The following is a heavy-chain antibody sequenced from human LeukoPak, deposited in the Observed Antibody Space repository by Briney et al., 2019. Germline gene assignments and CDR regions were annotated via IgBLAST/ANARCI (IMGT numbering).Heavy chain of an antibody. J-gene: IGHJ4*02. D-gene: IGHD1-1*01. CDR3: ARDTWNDRYFDY. CDR1: GFTFSTYW. CDR2: IGSDGTTT. Sequence: GGSLRLSCAASGFTFSTYWMHWVRQAPGQGLVWVSRIGSDGTTTTYADSVKGRFTISSDNATNTLYLQMNSLRLADTAVYYCARDTWNDRYFDYWGQGTLVTVSS. V-gene: IGHV3-74*01.